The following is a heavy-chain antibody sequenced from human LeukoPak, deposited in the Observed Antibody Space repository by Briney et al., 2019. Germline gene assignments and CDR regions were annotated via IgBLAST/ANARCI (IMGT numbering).Heavy chain of an antibody. Sequence: PSETLSLTCAVDGGSFSGYYWSWIRQPPGKGLEWIGEINHSGSTNYNPSLKSRVTISVDTSKNQFSLKLSSVTAADTAVYYCAREEDCTNGVCYFFDYWGQGTLVTVSS. CDR2: INHSGST. CDR3: AREEDCTNGVCYFFDY. V-gene: IGHV4-34*01. D-gene: IGHD2-8*01. CDR1: GGSFSGYY. J-gene: IGHJ4*02.